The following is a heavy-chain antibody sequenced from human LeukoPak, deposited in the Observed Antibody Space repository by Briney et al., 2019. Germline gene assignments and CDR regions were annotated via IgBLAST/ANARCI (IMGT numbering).Heavy chain of an antibody. CDR2: ISGDGGST. CDR1: GFTFDDYA. V-gene: IGHV3-43*02. Sequence: PGGSLRLSCAASGFTFDDYARHWVRQAPGKGLEWVSLISGDGGSTYYADSVKGRFTISRDNSKNSLYLQMNSLRTEDTALYYCAKDQDYYGSGKTLGYWGQGTLVTVSS. D-gene: IGHD3-10*01. J-gene: IGHJ4*02. CDR3: AKDQDYYGSGKTLGY.